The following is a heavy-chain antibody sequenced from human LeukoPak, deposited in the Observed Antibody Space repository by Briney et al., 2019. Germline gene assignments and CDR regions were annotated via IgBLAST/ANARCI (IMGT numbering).Heavy chain of an antibody. CDR2: ISGSGGST. Sequence: GGSLRLSCAASGFTFSSYAMSWVRQAPGKGLEWVSAISGSGGSTYYADSVKGRFTISRDNAKNSLYLQMNSLRAEDTAVYYCARATDYDFWSGYSPFDPWGQGTLVTVSS. CDR3: ARATDYDFWSGYSPFDP. CDR1: GFTFSSYA. J-gene: IGHJ5*02. V-gene: IGHV3-23*01. D-gene: IGHD3-3*01.